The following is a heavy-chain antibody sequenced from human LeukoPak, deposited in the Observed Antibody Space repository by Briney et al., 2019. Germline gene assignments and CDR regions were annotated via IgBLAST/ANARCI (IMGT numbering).Heavy chain of an antibody. V-gene: IGHV3-33*06. J-gene: IGHJ6*03. Sequence: GGSLRLSCAASGFTFSSYGMHWVRQAPGKGLEWVAVILSDGSKEFYTDSVRGRFTISRDNSKNTLYLQMNSLRAEDTAVYYCAKDWEPWELLYYYYYYMDVWGKGTTVTVSS. CDR1: GFTFSSYG. D-gene: IGHD1-26*01. CDR3: AKDWEPWELLYYYYYYMDV. CDR2: ILSDGSKE.